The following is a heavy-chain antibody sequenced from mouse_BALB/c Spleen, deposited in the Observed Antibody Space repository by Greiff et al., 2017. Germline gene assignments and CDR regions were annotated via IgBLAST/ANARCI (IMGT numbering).Heavy chain of an antibody. J-gene: IGHJ3*01. Sequence: EVNLVESGGGLVKPGGSLKLSCAASGFAFSSYDMSWVRQTPEKRLEWVAYISSGGGSTYYPDTVKGRFTISRDNAKNTLYLQMSSLKSEDTAMYYCARQGVMITAYWGQGTLVTVSA. CDR2: ISSGGGST. CDR1: GFAFSSYD. CDR3: ARQGVMITAY. V-gene: IGHV5-12-1*01. D-gene: IGHD2-4*01.